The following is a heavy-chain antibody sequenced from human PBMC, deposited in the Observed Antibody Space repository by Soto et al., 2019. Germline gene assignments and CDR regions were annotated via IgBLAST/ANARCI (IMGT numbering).Heavy chain of an antibody. V-gene: IGHV3-7*01. CDR1: GFTFSNYW. CDR2: IKQDVSES. D-gene: IGHD2-21*01. Sequence: HPGGSLRLSCAASGFTFSNYWMSWVRQAPGKGLEWVANIKQDVSESNYADSVKGRFTISRDNAENSLYLQMTSLRAEDTAVYYCASARHIGPWGQGTTVTVSS. CDR3: ASARHIGP. J-gene: IGHJ5*02.